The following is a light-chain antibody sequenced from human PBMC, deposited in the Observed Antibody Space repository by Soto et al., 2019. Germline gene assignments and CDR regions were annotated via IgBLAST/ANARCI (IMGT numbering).Light chain of an antibody. J-gene: IGKJ1*01. CDR1: QSITSNY. Sequence: ETVLTQSPGTLSLSPGEGATLSCRASQSITSNYLAWYQQKPGQAPRLLIYGASSRATGIPDRFSGSGSGTDFTLTISRLEAEDFAVYYCQQYGSSPLTFGQGTKVEIK. CDR2: GAS. CDR3: QQYGSSPLT. V-gene: IGKV3-20*01.